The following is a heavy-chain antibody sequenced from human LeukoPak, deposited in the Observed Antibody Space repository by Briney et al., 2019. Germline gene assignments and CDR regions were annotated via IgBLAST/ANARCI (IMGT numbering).Heavy chain of an antibody. Sequence: GGSLRLSCAASGFTFSDYWMSWVRQAPGKGLEWVANIKQDGSEKYYVDSVKGRFTISRDNAKNSLYLQINSLRADDTALYFCARGGAPGFYFDYWSQGTLVTVSS. CDR2: IKQDGSEK. V-gene: IGHV3-7*01. J-gene: IGHJ4*02. CDR1: GFTFSDYW. CDR3: ARGGAPGFYFDY. D-gene: IGHD4/OR15-4a*01.